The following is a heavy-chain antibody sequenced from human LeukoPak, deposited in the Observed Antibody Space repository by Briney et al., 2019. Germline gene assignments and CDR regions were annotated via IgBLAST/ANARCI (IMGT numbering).Heavy chain of an antibody. CDR3: ARDRAYYYDSSGYYYFDH. D-gene: IGHD3-22*01. CDR2: IRSSSSYI. Sequence: PGGSLRLSCAASGFTFSSCSMNWVRQAPGKGLEWVSSIRSSSSYIYYADSVKGRFTISRDNAKNSLYLQMNSLRDEDTAVYYCARDRAYYYDSSGYYYFDHWGQGTLVTVSS. V-gene: IGHV3-21*04. CDR1: GFTFSSCS. J-gene: IGHJ4*02.